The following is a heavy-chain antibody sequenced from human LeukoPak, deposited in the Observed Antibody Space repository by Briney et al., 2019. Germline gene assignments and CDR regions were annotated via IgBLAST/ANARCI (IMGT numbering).Heavy chain of an antibody. J-gene: IGHJ5*02. Sequence: SETLSLTCTVSGGSISSYYWSWIRQPPGKGLEWIGYIYYSGSTYYNPSLKSRVTISVDTSKNQFSLKLSSVTAADTAVYYCARRNYDFWSGYWFDPWGQGTLVTVSS. CDR2: IYYSGST. CDR1: GGSISSYY. V-gene: IGHV4-59*08. CDR3: ARRNYDFWSGYWFDP. D-gene: IGHD3-3*01.